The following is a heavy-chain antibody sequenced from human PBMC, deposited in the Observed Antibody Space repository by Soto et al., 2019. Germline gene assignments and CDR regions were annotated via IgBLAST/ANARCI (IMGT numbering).Heavy chain of an antibody. J-gene: IGHJ4*02. V-gene: IGHV1-69*02. CDR1: GGTFSSYT. Sequence: QVQLVQSGAEVKKPGSSVKVSCKASGGTFSSYTISWVRQAPGQGLEWMGRIIPILGIANYAQKFQGRVTITADKSTSTAYMELSSLRSEDTAVYFCARPDYYDSSSGYWGQGTLVTVSS. CDR2: IIPILGIA. CDR3: ARPDYYDSSSGY. D-gene: IGHD3-22*01.